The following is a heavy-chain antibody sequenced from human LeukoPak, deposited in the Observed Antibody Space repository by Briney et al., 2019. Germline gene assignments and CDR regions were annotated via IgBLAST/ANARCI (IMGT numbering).Heavy chain of an antibody. D-gene: IGHD6-13*01. Sequence: ASVKVSCKASGYTFSVYYMHWVRQAPGQGREWMGWINPNSGGTNYAQKFQGRVTMTRDTSISTAYMELSRLRSDDTAVYYCARGYPLSTTAAGTYFQHWGQGTLVTVSS. CDR2: INPNSGGT. J-gene: IGHJ1*01. CDR3: ARGYPLSTTAAGTYFQH. CDR1: GYTFSVYY. V-gene: IGHV1-2*02.